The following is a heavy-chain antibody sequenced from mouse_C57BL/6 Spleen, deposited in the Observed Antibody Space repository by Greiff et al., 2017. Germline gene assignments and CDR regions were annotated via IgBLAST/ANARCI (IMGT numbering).Heavy chain of an antibody. D-gene: IGHD2-1*01. V-gene: IGHV1-80*01. Sequence: VKLMESGAELVKPGASVKISCKASGYAFSSYWMNWVKQRPGKGLEWIGQIYPGDGDTNYNGKFKGKATLTADKSSSTAYMQLSSLTSEDSAVYFCARDHYGNYDYAMDYWGQGTSVTVSS. CDR1: GYAFSSYW. CDR2: IYPGDGDT. J-gene: IGHJ4*01. CDR3: ARDHYGNYDYAMDY.